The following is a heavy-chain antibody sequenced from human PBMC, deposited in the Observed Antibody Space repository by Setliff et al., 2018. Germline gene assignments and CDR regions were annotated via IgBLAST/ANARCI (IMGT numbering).Heavy chain of an antibody. CDR2: TIPMFGST. CDR3: VRDLGQWAL. D-gene: IGHD1-26*01. CDR1: GYTFTDYA. J-gene: IGHJ4*02. V-gene: IGHV1-69*05. Sequence: ASVKVSCKASGYTFTDYAMHWVRQAPGQGLEWMGGTIPMFGSTSYAQKFQGRFTIITDESTTTAYMELRSLRPDDTAVYYCVRDLGQWALWGQGTLVTVSS.